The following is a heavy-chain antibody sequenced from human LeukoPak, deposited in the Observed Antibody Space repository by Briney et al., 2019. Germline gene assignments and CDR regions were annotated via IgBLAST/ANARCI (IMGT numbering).Heavy chain of an antibody. CDR2: ISGSGGST. CDR1: GFTFSSYA. CDR3: TYVVAVAASISDY. V-gene: IGHV3-23*01. J-gene: IGHJ4*02. D-gene: IGHD2-15*01. Sequence: GGSLRLSCAASGFTFSSYAMSWVRQAPGKGLEWVSAISGSGGSTYYADSVKGRFTISRDNSKNTLYLQMNSLRAEDTAVYYCTYVVAVAASISDYWGQGALVTVSS.